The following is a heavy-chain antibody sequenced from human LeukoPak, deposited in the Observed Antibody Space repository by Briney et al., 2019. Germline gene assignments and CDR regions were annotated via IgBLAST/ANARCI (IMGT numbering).Heavy chain of an antibody. CDR3: ARDPPGIAASGTYY. D-gene: IGHD6-13*01. J-gene: IGHJ4*02. CDR2: IYSRGGT. V-gene: IGHV3-53*01. Sequence: GGSLRLSCAVSGFSVSNNYMNWVRQAPGKGLEWVSLIYSRGGTSYADSVKGRFTIPRDSSKNTLFLQMNSLRVEDTAVYYCARDPPGIAASGTYYWGQGTLVTVSS. CDR1: GFSVSNNY.